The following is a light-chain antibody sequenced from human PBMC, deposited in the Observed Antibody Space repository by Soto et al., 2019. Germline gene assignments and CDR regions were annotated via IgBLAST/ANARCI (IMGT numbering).Light chain of an antibody. CDR3: QQRET. Sequence: PGDRATLSCRASQSVSNYLAWYQQKPGQAPRLLIYDASKRATGIPARFSGSGSGTDFTLTISSLEPEDFAIYYCQQRETFGQGTKLEIK. V-gene: IGKV3-11*01. J-gene: IGKJ2*01. CDR2: DAS. CDR1: QSVSNY.